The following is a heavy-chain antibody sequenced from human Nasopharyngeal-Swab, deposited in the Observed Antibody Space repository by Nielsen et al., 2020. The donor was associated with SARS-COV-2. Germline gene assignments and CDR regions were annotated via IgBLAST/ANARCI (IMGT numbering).Heavy chain of an antibody. J-gene: IGHJ6*02. CDR1: GFTFSSYG. CDR3: AKDRLYCSSTSCYGKGLHYYGMDV. D-gene: IGHD2-2*01. V-gene: IGHV3-30*18. Sequence: GESLKISCAASGFTFSSYGTHWVRQAPGKGLEWVAVISYDGSNKYYADSVKGRFTISRDNSENTLYLQMNSLRAEDTAVYYCAKDRLYCSSTSCYGKGLHYYGMDVWGQGTTVTVSS. CDR2: ISYDGSNK.